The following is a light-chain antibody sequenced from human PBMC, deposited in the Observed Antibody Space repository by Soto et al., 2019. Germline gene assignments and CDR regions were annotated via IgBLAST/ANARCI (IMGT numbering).Light chain of an antibody. J-gene: IGLJ1*01. CDR1: SSNIGAGYD. Sequence: QSALTQPPSVSGAPGQRVTISCTGSSSNIGAGYDVHWYQQLPGTAPKLLIYGNSNRPSGVPDRFSGSKSGTSASLAITGLQAEDEADYSSQSYDNTLTGYVFGTGTEVTDL. CDR3: QSYDNTLTGYV. V-gene: IGLV1-40*01. CDR2: GNS.